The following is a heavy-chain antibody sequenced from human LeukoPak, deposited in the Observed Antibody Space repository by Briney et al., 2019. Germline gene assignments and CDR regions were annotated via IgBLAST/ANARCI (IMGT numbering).Heavy chain of an antibody. Sequence: PSETLSLTCTVSGGSISSYYWSWIRQPPGKGLEWIGYIYYSGSTNYNPPLKSRVTISVDTSKNQFSLKLSSVTAADTAVYYCARGFLGIAAAGTRYYYMDVWGKGTTVTVSS. J-gene: IGHJ6*03. V-gene: IGHV4-59*01. CDR2: IYYSGST. CDR3: ARGFLGIAAAGTRYYYMDV. D-gene: IGHD6-13*01. CDR1: GGSISSYY.